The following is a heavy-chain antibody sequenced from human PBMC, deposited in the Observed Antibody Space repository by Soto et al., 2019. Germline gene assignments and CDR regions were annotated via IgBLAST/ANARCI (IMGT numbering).Heavy chain of an antibody. J-gene: IGHJ4*02. CDR3: ARDLRVGATV. CDR2: IYYSGST. CDR1: GGSISSYY. Sequence: PSETLSLTCTVSGGSISSYYWSWIRQPPGKGLEWIGYIYYSGSTNYNPSLKSRVTISVDKSKNQFSLKLSSVTAADTAVYYCARDLRVGATVWGQGTLVTVSS. D-gene: IGHD1-26*01. V-gene: IGHV4-59*12.